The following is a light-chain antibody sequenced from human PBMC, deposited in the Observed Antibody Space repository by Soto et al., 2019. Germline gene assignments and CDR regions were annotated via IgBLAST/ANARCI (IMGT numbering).Light chain of an antibody. CDR3: QQSYSTPPT. V-gene: IGKV4-1*01. J-gene: IGKJ1*01. CDR2: WAS. Sequence: DIVMPPSPDSLAVSLGERATINCKSSQRVLYSSNKKNYLAWYQQKPGQPPKLLISWASTRESGVPDRFSGSGSGTDFTLTISSLQPEDFATYYCQQSYSTPPTFGQGTKV. CDR1: QRVLYSSNKKNY.